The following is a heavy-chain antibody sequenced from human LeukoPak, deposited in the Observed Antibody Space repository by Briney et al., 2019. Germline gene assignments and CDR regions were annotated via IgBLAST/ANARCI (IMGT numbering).Heavy chain of an antibody. CDR3: AIASSAMFTGWYFDL. CDR2: INPNIGGT. D-gene: IGHD5-18*01. V-gene: IGHV1-2*02. CDR1: GYTFTGYY. Sequence: ASVKVSCKASGYTFTGYYMHWVRQAPGQGLECMGWINPNIGGTNYAQKFQGRATMNRDTSISTAYMELSRLRSDDTTVYYWAIASSAMFTGWYFDLWGHGTLVTVSS. J-gene: IGHJ2*01.